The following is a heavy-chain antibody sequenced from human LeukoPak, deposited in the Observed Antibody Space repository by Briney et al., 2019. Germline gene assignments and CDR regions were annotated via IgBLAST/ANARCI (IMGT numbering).Heavy chain of an antibody. J-gene: IGHJ5*02. CDR1: GYSFTSYW. CDR3: ARSGTTGTRWFDP. D-gene: IGHD1-1*01. CDR2: IYPSDFDT. Sequence: GESLKISCKGYGYSFTSYWIGWVRQMPGMGLEWMGSIYPSDFDTRYSPSFQGQVTISADKSISTAYLQWSSLKASDTAMYHCARSGTTGTRWFDPWGQGALVTVSS. V-gene: IGHV5-51*01.